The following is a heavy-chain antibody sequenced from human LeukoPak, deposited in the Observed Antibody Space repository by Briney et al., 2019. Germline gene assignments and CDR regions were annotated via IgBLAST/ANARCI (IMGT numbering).Heavy chain of an antibody. CDR2: VKQDGIEK. CDR3: VRDISTGWAFDV. V-gene: IGHV3-7*04. D-gene: IGHD6-19*01. CDR1: GFTLSSYW. J-gene: IGHJ3*01. Sequence: GGSLRPSCSFSGFTLSSYWMSWVRQAPGKGLKWVANVKQDGIEKYYVDSVNGRFTISRDNTKNSLYLQMNSLRVEDTAVYYCVRDISTGWAFDVWGQGTVVTVSS.